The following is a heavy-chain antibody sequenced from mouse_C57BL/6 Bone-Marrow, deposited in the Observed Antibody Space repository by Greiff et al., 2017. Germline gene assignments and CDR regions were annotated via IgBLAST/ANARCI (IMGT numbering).Heavy chain of an antibody. CDR1: GYNFKDSY. V-gene: IGHV14-3*02. CDR2: IAPANGNT. J-gene: IGHJ2*01. CDR3: ARLGDFGY. Sequence: EVQGVESGAELVKPGASVKLSCTASGYNFKDSYIHWVKQRPEQGLEWIGRIAPANGNTWYDPKFQGKATITADTSSNTAYLQLSSLTSEDTAVYYCARLGDFGYWGQGTTLTVSS.